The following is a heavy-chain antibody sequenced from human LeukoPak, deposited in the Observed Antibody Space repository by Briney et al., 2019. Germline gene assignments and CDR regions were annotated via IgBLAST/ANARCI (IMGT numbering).Heavy chain of an antibody. Sequence: SQTLSLTCTVSGGSISSGSYYWSWIRQPAGKGLEWIGRIYTSGSTNYNPSLKSRVTISVDTSKNQFSLKLSSVTAADTAVYYCARRAGSYGYYFDYWGQGTLVTVSS. CDR2: IYTSGST. CDR3: ARRAGSYGYYFDY. CDR1: GGSISSGSYY. D-gene: IGHD5-18*01. J-gene: IGHJ4*02. V-gene: IGHV4-61*02.